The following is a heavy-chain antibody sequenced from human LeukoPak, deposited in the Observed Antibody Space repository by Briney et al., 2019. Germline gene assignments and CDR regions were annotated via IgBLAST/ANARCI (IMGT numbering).Heavy chain of an antibody. CDR3: ARAALGSLLWFGATWEGMCDY. D-gene: IGHD3-10*01. V-gene: IGHV4-34*01. J-gene: IGHJ4*02. CDR2: INHNGST. CDR1: GGSFSGHY. Sequence: ASETLSLTCAVYGGSFSGHYWSWIRQPPGKGLEWIGEINHNGSTKYNPSIKRRVTISVDTSKNQFSLKLSSVTAADTAVYYCARAALGSLLWFGATWEGMCDYWGQGTLVNVSS.